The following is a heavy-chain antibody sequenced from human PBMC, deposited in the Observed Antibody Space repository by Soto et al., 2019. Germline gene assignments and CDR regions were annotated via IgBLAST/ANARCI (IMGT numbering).Heavy chain of an antibody. V-gene: IGHV4-59*08. D-gene: IGHD5-12*01. Sequence: SETLSLTCTVSGGSISSYYWSWIRQPPGKGLEWIGYIYYSGSTNYNPSLKSRVTISVDTSKNQFSLKLSSVTAADTAVYYCARSDIVATIVKSIWFDPWGQGTLVTVSS. CDR3: ARSDIVATIVKSIWFDP. CDR1: GGSISSYY. CDR2: IYYSGST. J-gene: IGHJ5*02.